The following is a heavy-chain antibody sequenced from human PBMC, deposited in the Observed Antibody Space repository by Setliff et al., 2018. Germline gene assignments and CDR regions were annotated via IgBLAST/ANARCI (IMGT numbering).Heavy chain of an antibody. CDR1: GYTLSDYG. CDR2: ISPHTGNT. D-gene: IGHD2-2*01. Sequence: ASVKVSCKASGYTLSDYGISWVRQAPGQGLEWMGWISPHTGNTFYAPQFQGRVIMTTDTSTNTAYMDLRSLRSDDTAVYYCERLVRYCTTTTCQRTSGDDFWGQGTLVTVSS. V-gene: IGHV1-18*01. CDR3: ERLVRYCTTTTCQRTSGDDF. J-gene: IGHJ4*02.